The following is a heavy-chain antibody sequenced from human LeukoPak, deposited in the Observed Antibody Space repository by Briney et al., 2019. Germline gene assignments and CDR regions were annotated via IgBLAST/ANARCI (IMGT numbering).Heavy chain of an antibody. Sequence: SVKVSCKASGGTFSSYAISWVRQAPGQGLEWMGGIIPIFGTANYAQKFQGRVTITTDESTSTAYMELSSLRSEDTAVYYCASTAYILRYFDWLHPRPFDCWGQGTLVTVSS. V-gene: IGHV1-69*05. J-gene: IGHJ4*02. CDR3: ASTAYILRYFDWLHPRPFDC. CDR2: IIPIFGTA. D-gene: IGHD3-9*01. CDR1: GGTFSSYA.